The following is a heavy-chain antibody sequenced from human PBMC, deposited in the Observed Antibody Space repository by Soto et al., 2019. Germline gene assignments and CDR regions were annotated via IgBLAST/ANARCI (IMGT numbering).Heavy chain of an antibody. CDR1: GGSISSGDYY. V-gene: IGHV4-30-4*01. CDR3: ARDKIDQTLRYYYYGMDV. Sequence: PSETLSLTCTVSGGSISSGDYYWSWIRQPPGKGLEWIGYIYYSGSTYYNPSLKSRVTISVDTSKNQFSLKLSSVTAADTAVYYCARDKIDQTLRYYYYGMDVWGQGTTVTVSS. J-gene: IGHJ6*02. D-gene: IGHD3-10*01. CDR2: IYYSGST.